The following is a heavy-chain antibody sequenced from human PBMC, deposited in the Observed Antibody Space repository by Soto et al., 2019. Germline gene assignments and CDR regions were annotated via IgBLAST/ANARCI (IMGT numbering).Heavy chain of an antibody. Sequence: GGSLRLSCAASGFTFSNAWMSWVRQAPGKGLEWVGRIKSKTDGGTTDYAAPVKGRFTISRDDSKNTLYLQMNSLKTEDTAVYYCTTESSSYRGWGFFDYWGQGTLVTVSS. J-gene: IGHJ4*02. CDR3: TTESSSYRGWGFFDY. CDR2: IKSKTDGGTT. V-gene: IGHV3-15*01. CDR1: GFTFSNAW. D-gene: IGHD3-16*02.